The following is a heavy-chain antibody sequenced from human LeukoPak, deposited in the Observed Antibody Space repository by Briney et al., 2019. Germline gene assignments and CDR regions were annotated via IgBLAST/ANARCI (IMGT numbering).Heavy chain of an antibody. CDR2: IIPIFGTA. D-gene: IGHD3-10*01. V-gene: IGHV1-69*05. Sequence: SVKVSCKASGGTFSSYAISWVRQAPGQGLEWMGGIIPIFGTANYAQKFQGRVTITTDESTSTAYMELSSLRSEDTAVYYCATHYYGSGSYYKYYFDYWGQGTLVTVSS. CDR3: ATHYYGSGSYYKYYFDY. CDR1: GGTFSSYA. J-gene: IGHJ4*02.